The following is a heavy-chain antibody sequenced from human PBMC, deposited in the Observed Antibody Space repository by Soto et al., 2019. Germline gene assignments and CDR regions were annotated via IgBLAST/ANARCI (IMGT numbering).Heavy chain of an antibody. CDR3: ARGSSVTTIWYYYYGMDV. CDR1: GYTFTSYG. Sequence: ASVKVSCKASGYTFTSYGISWVRQAPGQGLEWMGWISAYNGNTNYAQKLQGRVTMTTDTSTSTAYMEPRSLRSDDTAVYYCARGSSVTTIWYYYYGMDVWGQGTTVTVSS. V-gene: IGHV1-18*01. CDR2: ISAYNGNT. J-gene: IGHJ6*02. D-gene: IGHD4-4*01.